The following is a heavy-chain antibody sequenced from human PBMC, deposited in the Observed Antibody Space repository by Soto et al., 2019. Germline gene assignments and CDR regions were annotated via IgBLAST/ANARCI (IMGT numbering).Heavy chain of an antibody. CDR3: ARLPYCGGDCHTAYFDY. V-gene: IGHV4-39*01. Sequence: SETLSLTCTVSGGSISSSSYYRGWIRQPPGKGLEWIGSIYYSGSTYYNPSLKSRVTISVDTSKNQFSLKLSSVTAADTAVYYCARLPYCGGDCHTAYFDYWGQGTLVTVSS. CDR1: GGSISSSSYY. CDR2: IYYSGST. J-gene: IGHJ4*02. D-gene: IGHD2-21*02.